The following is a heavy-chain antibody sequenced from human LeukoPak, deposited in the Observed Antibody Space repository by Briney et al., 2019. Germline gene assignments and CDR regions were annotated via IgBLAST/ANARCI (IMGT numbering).Heavy chain of an antibody. CDR2: TYYRSKWYN. CDR1: GDSVSNNNGA. CDR3: ARDLGTSGWYTFDF. Sequence: SQTLSLTCVISGDSVSNNNGAWNWIRQSPSRGLEWLGRTYYRSKWYNDYAAFIQGRITINPDTSKNQFSLQLNSVTPEDTAVYYCARDLGTSGWYTFDFWGQGTLVTVSS. V-gene: IGHV6-1*01. J-gene: IGHJ4*02. D-gene: IGHD6-19*01.